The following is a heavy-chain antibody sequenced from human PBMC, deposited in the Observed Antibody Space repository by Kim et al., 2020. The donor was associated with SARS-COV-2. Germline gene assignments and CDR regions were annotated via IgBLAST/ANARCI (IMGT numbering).Heavy chain of an antibody. D-gene: IGHD2-8*01. CDR3: ARDTGYCTNGVCDYYYYGMDV. V-gene: IGHV4-4*02. J-gene: IGHJ6*02. Sequence: SETLSLTCAVSGGSISSSNWWSWVRQPPGKGLEWIGEIYHSGSTNYNPSLKSRVTISVDKSKNQFSLKLSSVTAADTAVYYCARDTGYCTNGVCDYYYYGMDVWGQGTTVTVSS. CDR2: IYHSGST. CDR1: GGSISSSNW.